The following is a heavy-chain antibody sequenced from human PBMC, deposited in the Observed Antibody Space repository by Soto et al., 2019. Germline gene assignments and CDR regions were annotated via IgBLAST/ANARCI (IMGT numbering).Heavy chain of an antibody. CDR3: ATYSSGWNVTPFDY. CDR2: IWYDGSNK. V-gene: IGHV3-33*01. J-gene: IGHJ4*02. Sequence: QVQLVESGGGVVQPGRSLRLSCAASGFTFSSYGMHWVRQAPGKGLEWVAVIWYDGSNKYYADSVKGRFTISRDNSEPTLYLQMNSLRAEDTAVYYCATYSSGWNVTPFDYWGQGTLVTFSS. CDR1: GFTFSSYG. D-gene: IGHD6-19*01.